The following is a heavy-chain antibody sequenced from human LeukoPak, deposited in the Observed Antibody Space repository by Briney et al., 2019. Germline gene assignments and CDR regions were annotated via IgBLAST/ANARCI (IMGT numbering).Heavy chain of an antibody. V-gene: IGHV4-34*01. Sequence: SETLSLTCAVYGGSFSGCYWSWIRQPPGKGLEWIGEINHSGSTNYNPSLKSRVTISVDTSKNQFSLKLSSVTAADTAVYYCARGFRSTYYYDSSGSLAWGQGTLVTVSS. J-gene: IGHJ4*02. CDR2: INHSGST. D-gene: IGHD3-22*01. CDR3: ARGFRSTYYYDSSGSLA. CDR1: GGSFSGCY.